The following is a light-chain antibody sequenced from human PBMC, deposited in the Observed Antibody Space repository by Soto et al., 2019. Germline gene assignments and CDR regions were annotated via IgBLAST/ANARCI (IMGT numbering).Light chain of an antibody. CDR3: SSYTSSSTTWV. CDR1: SSDVGSYNY. V-gene: IGLV2-14*01. Sequence: QSALTQPASVSGSPGQSITISCTGTSSDVGSYNYVSWYQQHPGKAPKLMIYEVSNRPSGVSSRFSGSKSGNTASLTISGLQAEDEADYYCSSYTSSSTTWVFGGGTQLTVL. CDR2: EVS. J-gene: IGLJ3*02.